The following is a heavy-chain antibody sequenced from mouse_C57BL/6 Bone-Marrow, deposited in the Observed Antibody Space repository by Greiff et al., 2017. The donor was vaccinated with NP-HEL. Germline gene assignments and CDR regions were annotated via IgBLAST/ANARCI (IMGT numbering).Heavy chain of an antibody. CDR3: ASSGWGTAY. J-gene: IGHJ3*01. D-gene: IGHD1-1*02. CDR2: IYPGDGDT. Sequence: VQLQQSGPELVKPGASVKISCKASGYAFSSSWMNWVKQRPGKGLEWIGRIYPGDGDTNYNGKFKGKATLTADKSSSTAYMQLSSLTSEDSAVYLCASSGWGTAYWGQGTLVTGSA. CDR1: GYAFSSSW. V-gene: IGHV1-82*01.